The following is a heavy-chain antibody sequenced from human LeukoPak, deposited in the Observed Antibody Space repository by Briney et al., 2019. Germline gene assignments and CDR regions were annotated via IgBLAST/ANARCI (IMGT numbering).Heavy chain of an antibody. Sequence: SETLSLTCTVSGGSVRSYYWSWIRQPPGKGLEWIGYIYYSGSTNYNPSLRSRVTISVDTSKNQFSLKLSSVTAADTAVYYCAREGYSDYWGQGTLVTVSS. CDR3: AREGYSDY. J-gene: IGHJ4*02. CDR2: IYYSGST. V-gene: IGHV4-59*02. CDR1: GGSVRSYY. D-gene: IGHD5-18*01.